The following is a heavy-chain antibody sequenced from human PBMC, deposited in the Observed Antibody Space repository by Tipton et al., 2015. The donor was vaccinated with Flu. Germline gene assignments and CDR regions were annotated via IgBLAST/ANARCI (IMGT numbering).Heavy chain of an antibody. CDR3: ARGDSSSWYPNYYYYYMDV. CDR2: IYTSGST. V-gene: IGHV4-4*07. CDR1: GGSISSYY. J-gene: IGHJ6*03. Sequence: TLSLTCTVSGGSISSYYCLWIRQPAGKGLEWIGRIYTSGSTNYNPSLKSRVTISVDTSKNQFSLKLSSVTAADTAVYYCARGDSSSWYPNYYYYYMDVWGKGTTVTVSS. D-gene: IGHD6-13*01.